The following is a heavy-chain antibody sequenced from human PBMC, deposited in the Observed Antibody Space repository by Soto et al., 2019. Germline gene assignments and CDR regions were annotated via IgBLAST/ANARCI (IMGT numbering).Heavy chain of an antibody. D-gene: IGHD2-2*01. J-gene: IGHJ5*02. CDR2: ISSSGSTI. CDR1: GFTFSYYY. CDR3: ARDIPAATHNWFDP. Sequence: GGSLRLSCAAPGFTFSYYYMIWIRQAPGKGLEWVSYISSSGSTIYYADSVKGRFTISRDNAKNSLYLQMNSLRAEDTAVYYCARDIPAATHNWFDPWGQGTLVTVSS. V-gene: IGHV3-11*01.